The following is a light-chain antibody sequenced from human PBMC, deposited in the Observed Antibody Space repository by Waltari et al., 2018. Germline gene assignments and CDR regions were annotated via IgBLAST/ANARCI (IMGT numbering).Light chain of an antibody. Sequence: SSELTQDPAVSVALGQSVRITCQGVSLRSYDASWYQQKPGQAPILVIYGKDNRPSGIPDRFSGSTSGNTASLTITGSQAEDEADYYCHSRVVSNVRGAFGGGTKLTVL. CDR1: SLRSYD. CDR2: GKD. J-gene: IGLJ2*01. V-gene: IGLV3-19*01. CDR3: HSRVVSNVRGA.